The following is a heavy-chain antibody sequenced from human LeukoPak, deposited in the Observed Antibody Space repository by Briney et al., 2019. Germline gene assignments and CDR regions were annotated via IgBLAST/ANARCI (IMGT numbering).Heavy chain of an antibody. CDR2: ISGSGGST. CDR3: AKNSGSFYYYGMDV. D-gene: IGHD1-26*01. J-gene: IGHJ6*02. Sequence: GGSLRLSCAASGLSFSIYAMSWVRQAPGKGLEWVSAISGSGGSTYYPDSVKGRFTISRGNSKNTLFLQMSSLRAEDTAVYYCAKNSGSFYYYGMDVWGQGTTVTVSS. V-gene: IGHV3-23*01. CDR1: GLSFSIYA.